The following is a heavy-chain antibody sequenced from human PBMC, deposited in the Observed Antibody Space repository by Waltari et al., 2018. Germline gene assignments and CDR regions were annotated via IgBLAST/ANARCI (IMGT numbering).Heavy chain of an antibody. CDR1: GDSISSGFY. D-gene: IGHD2-15*01. Sequence: QVQLQESGPGLVKSSETLSLACGVSGDSISSGFYWVWIRQPPGKGPEWIGSVYHSGSTFYNPSLKSRVTMSVDTSKKHFSLSLSSVTAADTAVYYCARATCSHGGCSMYYFYYYMDVWAKGPRSPSP. J-gene: IGHJ6*03. CDR3: ARATCSHGGCSMYYFYYYMDV. CDR2: VYHSGST. V-gene: IGHV4-38-2*01.